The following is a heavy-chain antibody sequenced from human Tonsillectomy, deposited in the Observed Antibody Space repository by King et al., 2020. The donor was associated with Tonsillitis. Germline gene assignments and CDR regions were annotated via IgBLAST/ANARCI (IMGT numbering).Heavy chain of an antibody. CDR2: ISYSGIT. Sequence: QLQESGPGLVKPSETLSLTCIVSGGSISSSSCYWGWIRQPPGKGLEWIGSISYSGITYCNPSLKSRVTISVDTSKNQFSLKLNSVPATDTAVYYCARLYCSSTSCLYPDWFDPWGQGTLVTVSS. CDR3: ARLYCSSTSCLYPDWFDP. CDR1: GGSISSSSCY. V-gene: IGHV4-39*01. D-gene: IGHD2-2*01. J-gene: IGHJ5*02.